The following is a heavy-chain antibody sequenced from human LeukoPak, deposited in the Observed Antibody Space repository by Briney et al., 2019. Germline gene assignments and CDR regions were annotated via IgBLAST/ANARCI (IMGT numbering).Heavy chain of an antibody. CDR2: INHSGST. Sequence: PSETLSLTCAVYGGSFSGYYWCWIRQPPGKGLEWIGDINHSGSTNYNPSLKSRVTISVDTSKNQFSLKLSSVTAADTAVYYCAREFYGSGSYYFDYWGQGTLVTVSS. CDR1: GGSFSGYY. D-gene: IGHD3-10*01. J-gene: IGHJ4*02. V-gene: IGHV4-34*01. CDR3: AREFYGSGSYYFDY.